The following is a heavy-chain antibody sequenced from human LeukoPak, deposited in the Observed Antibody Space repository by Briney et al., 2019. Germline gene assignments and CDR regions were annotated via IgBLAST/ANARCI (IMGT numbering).Heavy chain of an antibody. CDR2: INHSGST. J-gene: IGHJ4*02. D-gene: IGHD4/OR15-4a*01. Sequence: SETLSLTCAVYGGSFSGYYWSWIRQPPGKGLEWIGEINHSGSTNYNPSLKSRVTISVDTSKNQFSLKLSSVTAADTAVYYCAREHELAANSLFFDLWGPGTLVTVSS. CDR3: AREHELAANSLFFDL. CDR1: GGSFSGYY. V-gene: IGHV4-34*01.